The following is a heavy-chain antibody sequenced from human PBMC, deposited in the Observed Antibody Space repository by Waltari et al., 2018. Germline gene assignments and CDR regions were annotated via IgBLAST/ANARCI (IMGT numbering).Heavy chain of an antibody. CDR1: GGTFSSYA. D-gene: IGHD6-13*01. CDR3: ARAMGPVSSSSWNPQLDY. Sequence: QVQLVQSGAEVKKPGSSVKVSCKASGGTFSSYAISWVRQAHGQGLEWRGGIIPIFGTANYAQKCQGRVTITTDEATSTAYMELSSLRSEDTAVYYCARAMGPVSSSSWNPQLDYWGQGTLVTVSS. J-gene: IGHJ4*02. V-gene: IGHV1-69*05. CDR2: IIPIFGTA.